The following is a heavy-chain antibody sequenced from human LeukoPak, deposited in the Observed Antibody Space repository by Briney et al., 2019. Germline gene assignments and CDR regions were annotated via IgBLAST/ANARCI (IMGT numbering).Heavy chain of an antibody. D-gene: IGHD3-3*01. J-gene: IGHJ4*02. CDR2: ISAYNGNT. V-gene: IGHV1-18*01. CDR3: ARDYGGYDFWSGYLFDY. Sequence: GASVKVSCKASGYTFTSYGISWVRQAPGQGLEWMGWISAYNGNTNYAQKLQGRVTMTTGTSTSTAYMELRSLRSDDTAVYYCARDYGGYDFWSGYLFDYWGQGTLVTVSS. CDR1: GYTFTSYG.